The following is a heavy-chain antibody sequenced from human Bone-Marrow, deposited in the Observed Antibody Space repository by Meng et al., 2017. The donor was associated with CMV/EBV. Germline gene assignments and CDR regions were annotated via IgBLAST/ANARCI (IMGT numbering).Heavy chain of an antibody. CDR3: ARSSAYCGGGCYPWFLDL. J-gene: IGHJ2*01. CDR2: ISPGDSNT. Sequence: FILYCDGCERQMPGQGLGWMAVISPGDSNTRYSPSFQGQVAMSVDMSSDTAYLHWSSLKASDTAMYYCARSSAYCGGGCYPWFLDLWGRGTLVTVSS. D-gene: IGHD2-21*02. CDR1: FILYC. V-gene: IGHV5-51*01.